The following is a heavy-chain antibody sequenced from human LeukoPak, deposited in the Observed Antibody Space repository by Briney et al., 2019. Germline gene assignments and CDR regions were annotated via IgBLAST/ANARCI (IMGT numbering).Heavy chain of an antibody. D-gene: IGHD3-22*01. CDR3: AKDDYYDTTDYYPVWGAFDI. Sequence: PGGSLRLSCAASGFTFSSYSLNWVRQAPGKGLEWVSSISSSSSYIYYADSVKGRFTISRDNSKNTLYLQMNSLRAEDTAVYYCAKDDYYDTTDYYPVWGAFDIWGQGTMVTVSS. CDR1: GFTFSSYS. CDR2: ISSSSSYI. V-gene: IGHV3-21*04. J-gene: IGHJ3*02.